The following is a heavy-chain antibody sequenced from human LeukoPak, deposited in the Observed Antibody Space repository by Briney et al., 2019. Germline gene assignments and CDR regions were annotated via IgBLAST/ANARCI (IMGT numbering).Heavy chain of an antibody. V-gene: IGHV3-7*03. CDR2: IKQDGNEK. CDR1: GFRFSSWW. J-gene: IGHJ4*02. Sequence: GGSLRLSCAASGFRFSSWWMSWVRQAAGKGLEWVANIKQDGNEKYYVDSVKGRFTISKDNDKNSLYLQMNRLRAEDTAVYYCVREDRSCYYYRGQGTLVTVSS. CDR3: VREDRSCYYY. D-gene: IGHD2-15*01.